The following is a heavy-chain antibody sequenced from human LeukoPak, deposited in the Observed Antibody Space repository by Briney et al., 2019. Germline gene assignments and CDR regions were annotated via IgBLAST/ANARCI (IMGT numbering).Heavy chain of an antibody. Sequence: GGSLRLSCAASGFTFTNAWMNWVRQAPGKGLEWVGRIKRKTDGGTTDYAAPVKGRFTISRDDSKNTLFLQMNSLRTEDTAMYYCATASRGYVDYWGQGTLVTVSS. CDR2: IKRKTDGGTT. CDR1: GFTFTNAW. D-gene: IGHD3-22*01. CDR3: ATASRGYVDY. J-gene: IGHJ4*02. V-gene: IGHV3-15*07.